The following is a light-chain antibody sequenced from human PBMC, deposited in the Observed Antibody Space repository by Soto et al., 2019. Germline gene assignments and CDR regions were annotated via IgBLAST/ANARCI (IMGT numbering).Light chain of an antibody. Sequence: VVLTQSPATLSLSPWERGTLSCRASQNVAEHLAWYQQKPGQTPRLLIYDTSTRATGVPARFSGSRSGPEFTLTINSLQSEDFAIYYCQQRSNWPQTFGQGTKVDIK. CDR3: QQRSNWPQT. CDR1: QNVAEH. J-gene: IGKJ1*01. V-gene: IGKV3-11*01. CDR2: DTS.